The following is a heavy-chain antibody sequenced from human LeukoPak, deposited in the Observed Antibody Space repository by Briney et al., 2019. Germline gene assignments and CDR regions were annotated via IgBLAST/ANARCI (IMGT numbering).Heavy chain of an antibody. CDR3: ASRERFAGATNY. D-gene: IGHD1-26*01. Sequence: SETLSLTCAVYGGSFSGYYWSWIRQPPGKGLEWIGEINHSGSTNYNPSLKSRVTISVDTSKNQFSLKLSPVTAADTAVYYCASRERFAGATNYWGQGTLVTVSS. V-gene: IGHV4-34*01. CDR2: INHSGST. J-gene: IGHJ4*02. CDR1: GGSFSGYY.